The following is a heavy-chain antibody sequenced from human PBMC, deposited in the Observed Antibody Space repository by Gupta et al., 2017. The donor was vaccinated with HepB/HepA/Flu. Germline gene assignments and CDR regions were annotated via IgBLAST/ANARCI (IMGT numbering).Heavy chain of an antibody. CDR1: VFTFISYS. V-gene: IGHV3-21*01. CDR2: ISSSSSYI. D-gene: IGHD5-18*01. CDR3: AEEQRGYSYGSYFDY. J-gene: IGHJ4*02. Sequence: VHLVKSGGGLVKPGGPLTPSCQASVFTFISYSVKWVRQGLGKGLEWVSSISSSSSYIYYADSVKGRVTITRDNAKNSRYVQMNSLGVEDTAGYYGAEEQRGYSYGSYFDYWGQGTLVTVSS.